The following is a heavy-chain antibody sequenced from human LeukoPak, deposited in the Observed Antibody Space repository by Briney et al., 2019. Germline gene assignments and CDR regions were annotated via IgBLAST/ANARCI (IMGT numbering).Heavy chain of an antibody. Sequence: PGGSLRLSCAASGFTFSSYSMNWVRQAPGKGLEWVSSISSSSSYIYYADSVKGRFTISRDNARNSLYLQMNSLRAEDTAVYYCARASSGGAFDIWGQGTMVTVSS. CDR3: ARASSGGAFDI. J-gene: IGHJ3*02. V-gene: IGHV3-21*01. CDR1: GFTFSSYS. D-gene: IGHD4-23*01. CDR2: ISSSSSYI.